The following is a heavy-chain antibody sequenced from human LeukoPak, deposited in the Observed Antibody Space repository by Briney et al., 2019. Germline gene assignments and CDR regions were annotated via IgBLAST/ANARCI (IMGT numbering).Heavy chain of an antibody. V-gene: IGHV3-23*01. CDR2: INDNSDGT. D-gene: IGHD3-16*01. CDR3: AKGLRTGVGPYMGYHYYMDV. CDR1: GFTFSSYA. J-gene: IGHJ6*03. Sequence: TGGSLRLSCAASGFTFSSYAMSWVRQAPGKGLKWVSTINDNSDGTYYADSVKGRFTISRDNSYNTVSLQMNSLRDEDTGVYYCAKGLRTGVGPYMGYHYYMDVWGKGATVTVSS.